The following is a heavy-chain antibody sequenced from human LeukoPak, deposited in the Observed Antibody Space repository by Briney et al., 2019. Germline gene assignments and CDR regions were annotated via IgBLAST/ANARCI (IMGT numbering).Heavy chain of an antibody. V-gene: IGHV4-30-4*07. CDR1: GDSISSGGYS. D-gene: IGHD7-27*01. J-gene: IGHJ4*02. Sequence: PSETLSLTCTVSGDSISSGGYSWSWIRQPPGKGLEWIGYIYYSGSTYYNPSLKSRVTISVDTSKNQFSLKLSSVTAADTAVYYCARDLTGSFDYWGQGTLVTVSS. CDR3: ARDLTGSFDY. CDR2: IYYSGST.